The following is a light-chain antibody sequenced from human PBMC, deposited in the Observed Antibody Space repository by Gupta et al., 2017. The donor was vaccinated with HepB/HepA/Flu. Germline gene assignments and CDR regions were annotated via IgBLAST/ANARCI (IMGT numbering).Light chain of an antibody. Sequence: DIQMTQSPYSLSVSIGDRVIITCRASLNIGGSLDWYQQKPGQAPNLLIYAASTLHNGVPSRFSGSGSGTDFTLTISSLQPEDFATYYCQHSDSSPITFGGGTKVEIK. J-gene: IGKJ4*01. CDR1: LNIGGS. V-gene: IGKV1-39*01. CDR3: QHSDSSPIT. CDR2: AAS.